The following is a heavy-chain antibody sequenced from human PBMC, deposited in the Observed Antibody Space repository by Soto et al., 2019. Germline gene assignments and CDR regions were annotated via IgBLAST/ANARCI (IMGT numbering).Heavy chain of an antibody. Sequence: QVQLVESGGGVVQPGRSLRLSCAASGFTFSSYAMHWVRQAPGKGLEWVAVISYDGSNKYYADSVKGRFTISRDNSKNTLYLQMNSLRAEDTAVYYCAKDIRRDAGTTADYWGQGTLVTVSS. CDR1: GFTFSSYA. J-gene: IGHJ4*02. CDR3: AKDIRRDAGTTADY. D-gene: IGHD1-7*01. V-gene: IGHV3-30-3*01. CDR2: ISYDGSNK.